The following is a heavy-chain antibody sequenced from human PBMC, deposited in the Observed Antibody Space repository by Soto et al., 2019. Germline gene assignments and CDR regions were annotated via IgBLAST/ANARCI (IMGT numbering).Heavy chain of an antibody. D-gene: IGHD2-2*02. Sequence: GASVKVSCKASGYTFTSYDMHWVRQAPGQRLEWMGWINAGNGNTKYSQKFQGRVTITRDTSASTAYMELSSLRSEDTAVYYCAKSATVPAAIAYWGQGTLVTVSS. V-gene: IGHV1-3*01. CDR3: AKSATVPAAIAY. CDR2: INAGNGNT. CDR1: GYTFTSYD. J-gene: IGHJ4*02.